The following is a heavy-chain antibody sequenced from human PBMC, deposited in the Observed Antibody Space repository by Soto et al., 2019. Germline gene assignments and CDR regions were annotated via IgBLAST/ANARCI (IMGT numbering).Heavy chain of an antibody. CDR2: IWYDGSNK. V-gene: IGHV3-33*01. J-gene: IGHJ4*02. CDR3: ARGGSGAPFDY. D-gene: IGHD6-19*01. Sequence: QVQLVESGGGVVQPGRSLRLSCAASGFTFSSYGMHRVRQAPGKGLEWVAVIWYDGSNKYYADSVKGRFTISRDNSKNTLYLQMNSLRAEDTAVYYWARGGSGAPFDYWGQGTLVTVSS. CDR1: GFTFSSYG.